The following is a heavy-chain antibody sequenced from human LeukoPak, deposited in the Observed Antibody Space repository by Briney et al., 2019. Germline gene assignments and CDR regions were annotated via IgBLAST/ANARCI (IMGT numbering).Heavy chain of an antibody. Sequence: KPSETLSLTCAVYGGSFSGYYWSWIRQPPGKGLEWIGEINHSGSTNYNPSLKSRVTISVDTSKNQFSLKLSSVTAADTAVYYCARAEGLYGSGSYSIDYWGQGTLVTVSS. V-gene: IGHV4-34*01. CDR3: ARAEGLYGSGSYSIDY. D-gene: IGHD3-10*01. CDR1: GGSFSGYY. J-gene: IGHJ4*02. CDR2: INHSGST.